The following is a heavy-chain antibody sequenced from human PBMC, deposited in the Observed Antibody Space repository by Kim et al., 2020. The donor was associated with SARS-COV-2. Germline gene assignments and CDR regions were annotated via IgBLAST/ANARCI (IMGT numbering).Heavy chain of an antibody. D-gene: IGHD3-10*01. Sequence: GGSLRLSCAASGFTFSSYAMSWVRQAPGKGLEWVSAISGSGGSTYYADSVKGRFTISRDNSKNTLYLQMNSLRAEDTAVYYCANPAYYYGSGSYYGEDYWGQGTLVTVSS. CDR2: ISGSGGST. V-gene: IGHV3-23*01. CDR1: GFTFSSYA. CDR3: ANPAYYYGSGSYYGEDY. J-gene: IGHJ4*02.